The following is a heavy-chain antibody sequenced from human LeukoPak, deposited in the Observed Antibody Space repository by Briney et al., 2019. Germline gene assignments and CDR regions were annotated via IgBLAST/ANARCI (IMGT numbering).Heavy chain of an antibody. V-gene: IGHV3-30*18. J-gene: IGHJ4*02. Sequence: PGGSLRLSCAASGFTFSSYGMHWVRQAPGKGREWVAVISYDGSNKYYADSVKGRFTISRDNSKNTLYLQMNSLRAEDTAVYYCAKEGIRGLRLIDYWGQGTLVTVSS. CDR2: ISYDGSNK. D-gene: IGHD5/OR15-5a*01. CDR1: GFTFSSYG. CDR3: AKEGIRGLRLIDY.